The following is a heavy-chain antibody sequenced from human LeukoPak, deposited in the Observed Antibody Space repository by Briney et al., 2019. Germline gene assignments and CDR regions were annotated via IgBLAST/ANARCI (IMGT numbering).Heavy chain of an antibody. D-gene: IGHD3-9*01. CDR2: INHSGST. CDR3: ARGARYDVLTGYYAEDNCFDP. V-gene: IGHV4-34*01. CDR1: GGSFSGYY. J-gene: IGHJ5*02. Sequence: SETLSLTCAVYGGSFSGYYWSWIRQPPGKGLEWIGEINHSGSTNYNQSLKSRVTISVDTPKNQFSLKLSSVTAADTAVYYCARGARYDVLTGYYAEDNCFDPWGQGTLVTVSS.